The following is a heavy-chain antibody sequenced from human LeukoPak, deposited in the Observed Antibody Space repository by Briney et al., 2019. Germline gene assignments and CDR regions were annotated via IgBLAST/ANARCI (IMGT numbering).Heavy chain of an antibody. Sequence: GGSLRLSCAASGFTFDDYAMHWVRHAPGKGLEWVSLINWDGTSTYYVDSVKGRFTMSRDNFKNSLFLQMNSLRAEDTALYYCAKDLRGTGYLEYWGQGTLVTVSS. CDR1: GFTFDDYA. V-gene: IGHV3-43D*03. CDR3: AKDLRGTGYLEY. D-gene: IGHD2-8*02. J-gene: IGHJ4*02. CDR2: INWDGTST.